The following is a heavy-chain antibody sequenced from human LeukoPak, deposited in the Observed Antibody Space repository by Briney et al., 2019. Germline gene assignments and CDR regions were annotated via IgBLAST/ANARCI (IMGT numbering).Heavy chain of an antibody. Sequence: GGSLRLSWAAAGFSFSSYWMHWVRQAPGKGLVWVSRINTDGSSTSYADSVKGRFTISRDNAKNTLYLQMNSLRAEDTAVYYCASGERYSYGRSQTRPDYWGQGTLVTVSS. CDR2: INTDGSST. CDR1: GFSFSSYW. J-gene: IGHJ4*02. CDR3: ASGERYSYGRSQTRPDY. V-gene: IGHV3-74*01. D-gene: IGHD5-18*01.